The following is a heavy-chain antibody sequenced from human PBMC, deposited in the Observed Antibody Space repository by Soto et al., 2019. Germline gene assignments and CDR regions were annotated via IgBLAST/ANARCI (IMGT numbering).Heavy chain of an antibody. D-gene: IGHD2-2*01. CDR1: GSTFSRFA. CDR2: IIPMFATP. J-gene: IGHJ5*02. V-gene: IGHV1-69*13. Sequence: GASVKVSCKASGSTFSRFAISWVRQAPGQGLEWMGGIIPMFATPNYAQRFQGRVTITADEPTSTAYMELSSLRSEDTAVYYCVARGLYCSSTGCYAGWFDPWGQGTLVTVSS. CDR3: VARGLYCSSTGCYAGWFDP.